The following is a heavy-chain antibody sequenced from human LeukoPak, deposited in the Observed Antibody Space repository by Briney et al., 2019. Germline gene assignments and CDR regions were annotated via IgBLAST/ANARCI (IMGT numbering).Heavy chain of an antibody. CDR2: IYSGGST. Sequence: GGSLRLSCAASQFYMNWVRQAPGKGLEWVSTIYSGGSTYYADSVKGRFIISRGNSKNTLYLQMNSLRAEDTAVYYCASGESYYLENWGQGTLVTVSS. CDR1: QFY. J-gene: IGHJ4*02. D-gene: IGHD1-26*01. V-gene: IGHV3-66*01. CDR3: ASGESYYLEN.